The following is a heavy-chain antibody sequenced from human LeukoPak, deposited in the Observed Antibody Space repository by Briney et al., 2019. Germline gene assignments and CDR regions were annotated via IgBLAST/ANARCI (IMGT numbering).Heavy chain of an antibody. Sequence: ASVKVSCKTSGYTFTNYYVHWVRQAPGQGLEWMGGIIPMVNTPKYAQKFQGRVTITADESTSTGYMEVSSLRSEDTAVYYCAIFQGTYGDNDNDYWGQGTLVTVSS. CDR2: IIPMVNTP. V-gene: IGHV1-69*13. CDR3: AIFQGTYGDNDNDY. D-gene: IGHD4-17*01. CDR1: GYTFTNYY. J-gene: IGHJ4*02.